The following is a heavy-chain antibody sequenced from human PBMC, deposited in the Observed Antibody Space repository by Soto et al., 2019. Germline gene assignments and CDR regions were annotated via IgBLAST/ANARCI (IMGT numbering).Heavy chain of an antibody. D-gene: IGHD3-10*01. V-gene: IGHV1-3*05. CDR3: ARQDYGSWSDYTPLCGMDV. J-gene: IGHJ6*02. CDR2: INAGNGNT. Sequence: QVQLVQSGAEEKKPGASVKVSCKASGYTFTSYAMHWVRQAPGQRLEWMGWINAGNGNTKYSQKFQGRVTITRDTSASTAYMELSSLRSEDTAVYYCARQDYGSWSDYTPLCGMDVWGQGTTVTVSS. CDR1: GYTFTSYA.